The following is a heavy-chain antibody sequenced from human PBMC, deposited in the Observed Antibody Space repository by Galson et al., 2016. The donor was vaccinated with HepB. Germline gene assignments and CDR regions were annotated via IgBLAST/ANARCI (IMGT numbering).Heavy chain of an antibody. CDR2: ISGYNGNT. Sequence: SVKVSCKASGYTFSNYGISWVRQAPGQGLEWMGWISGYNGNTNYAQKFQDRVTMTIDTSTNTVYMELRSLRPDDTAVYYCERNSPTFGVLITSDYWGQGTQVTVSS. J-gene: IGHJ4*02. CDR1: GYTFSNYG. CDR3: ERNSPTFGVLITSDY. D-gene: IGHD3-3*01. V-gene: IGHV1-18*04.